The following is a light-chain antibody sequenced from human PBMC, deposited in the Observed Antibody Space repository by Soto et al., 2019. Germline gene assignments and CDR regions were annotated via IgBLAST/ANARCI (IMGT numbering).Light chain of an antibody. J-gene: IGLJ2*01. CDR3: SSCASSSTLVV. V-gene: IGLV2-14*01. CDR2: EVS. Sequence: QSVLTQPASVSGSPGQSITISCTGTSSDVGGYNYVSWYQQHPGKAPKLMIYEVSNRPSGVSNRFSGSKSGNTASLTISGLQAEDEADYYCSSCASSSTLVVFGGGTKLTVL. CDR1: SSDVGGYNY.